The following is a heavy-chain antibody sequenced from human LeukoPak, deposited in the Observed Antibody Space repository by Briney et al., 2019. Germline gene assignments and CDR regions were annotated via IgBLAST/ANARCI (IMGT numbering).Heavy chain of an antibody. J-gene: IGHJ4*02. CDR1: GFTFDDYG. V-gene: IGHV3-20*04. CDR2: INWNGGST. CDR3: ARDDSSSWCGYFDY. D-gene: IGHD6-13*01. Sequence: GGSLRLSCAASGFTFDDYGMSWVRQAPGKGLEWVSGINWNGGSTGYADSVKGRFTISRDNAKNSLYLQMNSLRAEDTALCYCARDDSSSWCGYFDYRGQGTLVTVSS.